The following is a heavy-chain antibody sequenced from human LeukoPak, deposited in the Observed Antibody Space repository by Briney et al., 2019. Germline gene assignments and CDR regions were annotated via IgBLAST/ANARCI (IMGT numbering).Heavy chain of an antibody. V-gene: IGHV4-34*01. CDR1: GFTVSSYW. CDR2: INHSGST. J-gene: IGHJ6*03. Sequence: GSLRLSCAASGFTVSSYWMHWIRQPPGKGLEWIGEINHSGSTNYNPSLKSRVTISVDTSKNQFSLKLSSVTAADTAVYDCARVVPHYYDSSGYYHPAYYYYLDVWGKGTTVTVSS. CDR3: ARVVPHYYDSSGYYHPAYYYYLDV. D-gene: IGHD3-22*01.